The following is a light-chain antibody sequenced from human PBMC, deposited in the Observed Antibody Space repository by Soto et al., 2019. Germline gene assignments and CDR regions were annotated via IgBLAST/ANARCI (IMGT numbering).Light chain of an antibody. J-gene: IGKJ1*01. CDR1: QSVSSY. CDR2: DAS. V-gene: IGKV3-11*01. CDR3: QQRKYWPVT. Sequence: EIVLTQSPAILSMSPGERATLSGRASQSVSSYFAWYQQKPGQAPGLLIYDASNRATGVPARFSGSGSGTDFTLTISSLEPEDFAVYYCQQRKYWPVTFGQGTKVEIK.